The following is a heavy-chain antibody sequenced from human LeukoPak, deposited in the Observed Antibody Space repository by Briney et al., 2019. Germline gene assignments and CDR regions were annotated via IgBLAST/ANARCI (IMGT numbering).Heavy chain of an antibody. CDR2: IWYDGSNK. CDR1: GYTFSSYG. V-gene: IGHV3-33*01. J-gene: IGHJ3*02. CDR3: ARDLSLWFGELSGAFDI. Sequence: GGSLRLSCAASGYTFSSYGMHWVRQAPGKGLEWVAVIWYDGSNKYYADSVKGRFTISRDNSKNTLYLQMNSLRAEDTAVYYCARDLSLWFGELSGAFDIWGQGTMVTVSS. D-gene: IGHD3-10*01.